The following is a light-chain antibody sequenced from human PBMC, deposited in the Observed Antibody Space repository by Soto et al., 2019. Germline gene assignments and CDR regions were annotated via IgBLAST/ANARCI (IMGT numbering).Light chain of an antibody. CDR2: WAS. Sequence: DIVMTQSPDSLAVSLGERATFNCKSSQSVLYSPNNKNYLAWYQQKPGQPPKLLIYWASTRESGVPDRFSGSGSGTDFTLTISSLQAEHVAVYYCQQYYSTPWTFGQGTKVEI. CDR1: QSVLYSPNNKNY. J-gene: IGKJ1*01. V-gene: IGKV4-1*01. CDR3: QQYYSTPWT.